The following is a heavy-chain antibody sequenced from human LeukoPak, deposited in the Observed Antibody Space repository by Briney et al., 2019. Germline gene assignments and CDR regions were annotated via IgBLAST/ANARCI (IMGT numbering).Heavy chain of an antibody. CDR3: TRDVADIVVVPAAIGYYYYYMDV. Sequence: GGSLRLSCTASGFTFGDYAMSWVRQAPGKGLEWVGFIRSKAYGGTTEYAASVKGRFTISRDDSKSIAYLQVNSLKTEDTAVYYCTRDVADIVVVPAAIGYYYYYMDVWGKGTTVTISS. CDR2: IRSKAYGGTT. D-gene: IGHD2-2*02. J-gene: IGHJ6*03. V-gene: IGHV3-49*04. CDR1: GFTFGDYA.